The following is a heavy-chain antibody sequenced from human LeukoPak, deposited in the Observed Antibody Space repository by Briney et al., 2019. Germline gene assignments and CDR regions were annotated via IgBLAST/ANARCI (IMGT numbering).Heavy chain of an antibody. D-gene: IGHD2-15*01. CDR3: ASGRGYCNGGSCYSPFDY. CDR2: INPNTGGT. V-gene: IGHV1-2*02. J-gene: IGHJ4*02. CDR1: GYTFTGYY. Sequence: ASVKVSCDASGYTFTGYYIHWVRQAPGQGLEWMGWINPNTGGTNYAQKFQGRVTMTRDTSISTAYMELSRLRSDDTAVYYCASGRGYCNGGSCYSPFDYWGQGTLVTVSS.